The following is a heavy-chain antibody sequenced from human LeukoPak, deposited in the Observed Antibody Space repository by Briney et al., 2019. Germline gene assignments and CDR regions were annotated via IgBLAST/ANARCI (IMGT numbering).Heavy chain of an antibody. J-gene: IGHJ6*03. CDR3: ARDSTRRYYDSSGYPDYYYMDV. V-gene: IGHV3-30*01. CDR1: GFTFSSYA. CDR2: ISYDGSNK. D-gene: IGHD3-22*01. Sequence: GGSLRLSCAASGFTFSSYAMHWVRQAPGKGLEWVAVISYDGSNKYYADSVKGRFTISRDNSKNTLYLQMNSLRAEDTAVYYCARDSTRRYYDSSGYPDYYYMDVWGKGTTVTVSS.